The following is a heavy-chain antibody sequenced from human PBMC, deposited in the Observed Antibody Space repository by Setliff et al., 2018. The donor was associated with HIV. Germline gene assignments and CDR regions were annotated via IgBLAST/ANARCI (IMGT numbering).Heavy chain of an antibody. CDR2: TYSRVTS. J-gene: IGHJ3*01. V-gene: IGHV4-31*03. Sequence: SETLSLTCTVSGGSINSGDYFWSWIRQHPGKGLEWIGYTYSRVTSYYHPSLNNRIIMSLDTSNNHFPVKVASVTAANTVFYYCARDTCDVSTGTGTFDFWGQGTLVTVSS. CDR1: GGSINSGDYF. CDR3: ARDTCDVSTGTGTFDF. D-gene: IGHD3-9*01.